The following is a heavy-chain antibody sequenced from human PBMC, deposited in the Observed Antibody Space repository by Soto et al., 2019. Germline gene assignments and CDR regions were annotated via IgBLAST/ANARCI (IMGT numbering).Heavy chain of an antibody. Sequence: PGGSLRLSCAASGFTFSSYGMHWVRQAPGKGLEWVAVISYDGSNKYYADSVKGRFTISRDNSKNTLYLQMNSLRAEDTAVYYCAKECFWSGYTNYYYYGMDVWGQGTTVTVSS. CDR2: ISYDGSNK. D-gene: IGHD3-3*01. V-gene: IGHV3-30*18. J-gene: IGHJ6*02. CDR3: AKECFWSGYTNYYYYGMDV. CDR1: GFTFSSYG.